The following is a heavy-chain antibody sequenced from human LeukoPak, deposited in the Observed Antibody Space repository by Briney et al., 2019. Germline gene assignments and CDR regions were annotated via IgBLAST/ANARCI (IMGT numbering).Heavy chain of an antibody. CDR2: MSDSVTS. D-gene: IGHD5-18*01. J-gene: IGHJ4*02. Sequence: PSETLSLTCTVSGGSFSSHYWGWIRQSPGKGLEWIAYMFGSLTSKDNMSDSVTSKDNPSLKSRLTLSADTSKNQFSLRLSYVTAADTAVYYCATIKRGYPFGYFDFWGQGILVTVSS. V-gene: IGHV4-59*11. CDR1: GGSFSSHY. CDR3: ATIKRGYPFGYFDF.